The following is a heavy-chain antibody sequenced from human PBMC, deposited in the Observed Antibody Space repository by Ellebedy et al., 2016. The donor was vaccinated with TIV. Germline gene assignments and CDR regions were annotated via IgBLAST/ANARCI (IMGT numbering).Heavy chain of an antibody. CDR1: GFTFSSYA. CDR3: AKLITMIVVAPFDY. J-gene: IGHJ4*02. CDR2: ISGSGGST. D-gene: IGHD3-22*01. Sequence: GGSLRLXCAASGFTFSSYAMSWVRQAPGKGLEWVSAISGSGGSTYYADSVKGRFTISRDNSKNTLYLQMNSLRAEDTAVYYCAKLITMIVVAPFDYWGQGTLVTVSS. V-gene: IGHV3-23*01.